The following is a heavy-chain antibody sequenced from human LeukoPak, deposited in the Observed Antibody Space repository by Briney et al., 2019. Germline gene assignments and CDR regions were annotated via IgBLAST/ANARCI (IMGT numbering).Heavy chain of an antibody. V-gene: IGHV1-18*01. Sequence: GASVKVSCKASGYTFTSYGLSWVRQAPGQGLEWMGWISAYNGNTNYAQKLQGRVTMTTDTSTSTAYMELSRLRSDDTAVYYCARLADCSSSSCRSFDYWGEGTLVTVSS. CDR3: ARLADCSSSSCRSFDY. CDR1: GYTFTSYG. D-gene: IGHD2-2*01. J-gene: IGHJ4*02. CDR2: ISAYNGNT.